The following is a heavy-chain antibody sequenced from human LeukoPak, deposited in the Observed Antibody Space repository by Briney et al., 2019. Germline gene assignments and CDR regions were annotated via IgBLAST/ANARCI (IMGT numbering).Heavy chain of an antibody. D-gene: IGHD3-22*01. CDR2: IYYSGST. Sequence: SETLSLTCTVSGGSISSYYWSWIRQPPGKGLEWIGYIYYSGSTNYNPSLKSRVTISVDTSKNQFSLKLSSVTAADTAVYYCAGGMGYYDSSGYSNWGQGTLVTVSS. V-gene: IGHV4-59*12. J-gene: IGHJ4*02. CDR1: GGSISSYY. CDR3: AGGMGYYDSSGYSN.